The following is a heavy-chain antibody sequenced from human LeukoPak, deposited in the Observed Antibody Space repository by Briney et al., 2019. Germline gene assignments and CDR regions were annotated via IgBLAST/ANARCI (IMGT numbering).Heavy chain of an antibody. J-gene: IGHJ6*04. CDR1: GFTFSSYS. CDR2: ISSSSDYI. V-gene: IGHV3-21*01. Sequence: PGGSLRLSCAASGFTFSSYSMNWVRQAPGKGLEWVSSISSSSDYIYYADSVKGRFTISRDNAKNSLYLQMNSLRAEDTAVYYCAELGITMIGGVWGKGTTVTISS. D-gene: IGHD3-10*02. CDR3: AELGITMIGGV.